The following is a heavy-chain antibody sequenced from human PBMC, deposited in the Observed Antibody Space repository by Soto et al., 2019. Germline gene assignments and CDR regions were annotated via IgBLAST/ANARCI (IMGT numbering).Heavy chain of an antibody. CDR1: GFTFNNAW. CDR2: IKSKTDGGTT. V-gene: IGHV3-15*07. D-gene: IGHD6-6*01. CDR3: TTDYGYSSSARHFGY. Sequence: PGGSMRLSCAASGFTFNNAWMNWVRQAPGKGLEWVGRIKSKTDGGTTDYAAPVKGRFTISRDDSKNTLYLQMNSLKTEDTAVYYCTTDYGYSSSARHFGYWGQGTLVTVSS. J-gene: IGHJ4*02.